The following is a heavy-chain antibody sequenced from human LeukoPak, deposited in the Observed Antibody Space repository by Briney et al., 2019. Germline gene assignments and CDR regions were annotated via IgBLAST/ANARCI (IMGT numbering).Heavy chain of an antibody. CDR3: ARDSSVRITMVRGVLDY. Sequence: GGSLRLSCAASGFTFSSYAMNWVRRAPGKGLEWVSSISSSSSCIYYADSVKGRFTISRDNAKNSLYLQMNSLRAEDTAVYYCARDSSVRITMVRGVLDYWGQGTLVTVSS. D-gene: IGHD3-10*01. CDR1: GFTFSSYA. V-gene: IGHV3-21*01. J-gene: IGHJ4*02. CDR2: ISSSSSCI.